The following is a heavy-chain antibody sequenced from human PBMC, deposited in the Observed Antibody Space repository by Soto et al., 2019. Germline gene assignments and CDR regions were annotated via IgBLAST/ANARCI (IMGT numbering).Heavy chain of an antibody. CDR3: AREASYYDSSGYYYSLDY. J-gene: IGHJ4*02. V-gene: IGHV3-33*01. CDR1: GFTFSSYG. D-gene: IGHD3-22*01. Sequence: QVQLVESGGGVVQPGRSLRLSCAASGFTFSSYGMHWVRQAPGKGLEWVAVIWYDGSNKYYEDSVKGRFTISRDNSKNTVYLQMNSLRAEDTAVYYCAREASYYDSSGYYYSLDYWGQGTLVTVSS. CDR2: IWYDGSNK.